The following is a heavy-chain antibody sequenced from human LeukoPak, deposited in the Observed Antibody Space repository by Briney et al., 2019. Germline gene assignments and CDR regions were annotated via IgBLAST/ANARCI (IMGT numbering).Heavy chain of an antibody. CDR2: FDPEDGET. J-gene: IGHJ4*02. CDR1: GYTLTELS. Sequence: ASVKVSCKVSGYTLTELSMHWVRQAPGKGLEWMGGFDPEDGETIYAQKFQGRVTMIEDTSTDTAYMELSSLRSEDTAVYYCATPWYSSGWYYFDYWGQGTLVTVSS. D-gene: IGHD6-19*01. CDR3: ATPWYSSGWYYFDY. V-gene: IGHV1-24*01.